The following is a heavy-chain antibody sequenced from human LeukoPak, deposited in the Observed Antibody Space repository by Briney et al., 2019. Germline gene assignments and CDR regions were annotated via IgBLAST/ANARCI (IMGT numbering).Heavy chain of an antibody. V-gene: IGHV3-74*01. Sequence: SGGSLRLSCGASGFNFSKYWMNWVRQAPGEGLVWVSRIDNVGSSTNYADSVKGRFTISRDNAKNTVYLEMNSLRAEDTAMYYCATQDILDYWGQGTLVTVSS. CDR1: GFNFSKYW. CDR2: IDNVGSST. CDR3: ATQDILDY. J-gene: IGHJ4*02.